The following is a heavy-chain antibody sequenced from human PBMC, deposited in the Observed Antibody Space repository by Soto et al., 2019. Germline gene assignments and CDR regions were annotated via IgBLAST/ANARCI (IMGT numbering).Heavy chain of an antibody. V-gene: IGHV4-4*07. J-gene: IGHJ2*01. Sequence: QVQLQESGPRLVTPSETLTLTCSLSGGSITNHYWGWIRQPPGKGLEFIGRIYPSGRAHYNPSLQSRVTMSVDTSKNQSSLKVNSVTAADTAIYYCARAYDVNTAVDYWYFDLWGRGTLVTVSS. CDR2: IYPSGRA. D-gene: IGHD5-18*01. CDR3: ARAYDVNTAVDYWYFDL. CDR1: GGSITNHY.